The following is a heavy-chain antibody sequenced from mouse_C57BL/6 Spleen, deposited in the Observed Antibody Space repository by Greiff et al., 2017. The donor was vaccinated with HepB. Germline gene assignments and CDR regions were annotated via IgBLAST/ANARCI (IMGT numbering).Heavy chain of an antibody. CDR3: ARLHGYYYAMDY. V-gene: IGHV1-76*01. J-gene: IGHJ4*01. CDR1: GYTFTDYY. CDR2: IYPGSGNT. D-gene: IGHD2-2*01. Sequence: VQLQQSGAELVRPGASVKLSCKASGYTFTDYYINWVKQRPGQGLEWIARIYPGSGNTYYNEKFKGKATLTAEKSSSTAYMQLSSLTSEDSAVYFCARLHGYYYAMDYWGQGTSVTVSS.